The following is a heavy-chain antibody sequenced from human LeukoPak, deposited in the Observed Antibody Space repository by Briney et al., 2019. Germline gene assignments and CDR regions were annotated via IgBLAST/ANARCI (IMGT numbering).Heavy chain of an antibody. V-gene: IGHV1-18*01. D-gene: IGHD3-3*01. J-gene: IGHJ5*02. CDR1: GYTFTSYG. CDR2: ISAYNGNT. Sequence: GASVSVSCKASGYTFTSYGISWVRQAPGQGLEGMGWISAYNGNTNYAENLQGRVTMTTDNPKSTAYGDVQCLRSDDSAVYYCARDPTYPDFWSGYSCGYQLEPWGQGTLVTLSS. CDR3: ARDPTYPDFWSGYSCGYQLEP.